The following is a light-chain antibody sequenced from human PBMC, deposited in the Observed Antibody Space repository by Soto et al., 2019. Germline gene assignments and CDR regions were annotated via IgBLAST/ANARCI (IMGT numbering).Light chain of an antibody. CDR2: EVS. CDR3: YSYRGSNAWV. Sequence: QSVLTQPPSVSAAPGQTVTISCSGSGSNIGSNSVSWYQQVPGTAPKLMIYEVSNRPSGASNRFSGSKSGNTASLTISGLQTEDEADYYCYSYRGSNAWVFGGGTKVTVL. CDR1: GSNIGSNS. V-gene: IGLV2-14*01. J-gene: IGLJ3*02.